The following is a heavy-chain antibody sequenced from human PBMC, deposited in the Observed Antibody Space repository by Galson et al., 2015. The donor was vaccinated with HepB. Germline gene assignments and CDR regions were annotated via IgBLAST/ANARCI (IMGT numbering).Heavy chain of an antibody. CDR1: GFSLSTYEMR. Sequence: ALVKPTQTLTLTCTFSGFSLSTYEMRVTWIRQPPGKALEWLARIDWDDDKFYSTSLKTRLTISKDTSKNQVVLTMTNMDPVDTATYYCARSPGGTHFDYWGQGALVTVSS. CDR2: IDWDDDK. CDR3: ARSPGGTHFDY. V-gene: IGHV2-70*04. J-gene: IGHJ4*02. D-gene: IGHD1-1*01.